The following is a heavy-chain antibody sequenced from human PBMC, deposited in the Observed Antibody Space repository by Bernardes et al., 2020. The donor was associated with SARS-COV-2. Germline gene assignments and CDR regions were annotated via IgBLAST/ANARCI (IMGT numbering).Heavy chain of an antibody. CDR1: GYTLSDYY. D-gene: IGHD1-26*01. CDR3: ARDLDRLYSGSRTDAFDI. V-gene: IGHV1-2*02. CDR2: INPHSGGT. J-gene: IGHJ3*02. Sequence: ASVKVSCKASGYTLSDYYMHWVRQAPGQGLEGMGWINPHSGGTNYAQKFQGRVTVTRDTSISTAYMELSRLTSDDTAVYYCARDLDRLYSGSRTDAFDIWGHGTMVTVSS.